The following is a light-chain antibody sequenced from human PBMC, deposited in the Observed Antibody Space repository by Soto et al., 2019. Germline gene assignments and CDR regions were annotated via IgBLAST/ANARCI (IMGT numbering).Light chain of an antibody. J-gene: IGLJ2*01. V-gene: IGLV3-21*04. CDR2: YDS. CDR3: QVWDSSSDHVV. Sequence: SSELTQPPSVSVAPGKTARITCGGTNIGSKSVHWYQQKPGQAPVLVIYYDSDRPSGIPERFSGSNSGNTATLTISRVEAGDEADYYCQVWDSSSDHVVFGGGTKLTVL. CDR1: NIGSKS.